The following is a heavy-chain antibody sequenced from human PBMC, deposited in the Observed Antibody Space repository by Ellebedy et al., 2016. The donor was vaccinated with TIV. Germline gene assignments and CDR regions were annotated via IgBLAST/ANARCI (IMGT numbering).Heavy chain of an antibody. CDR2: IYYTGNT. D-gene: IGHD5-18*01. Sequence: SETLSLTXSVGGGIASGTYYWGWIRQHPGKGLEWIGYIYYTGNTYYNPSLRSRLTISVDTSASQFSLRLDSVTAADTAVYYCAKFRLPRSFGYEGAIESWGQGTLVTVSS. CDR1: GGIASGTYY. V-gene: IGHV4-31*03. J-gene: IGHJ4*02. CDR3: AKFRLPRSFGYEGAIES.